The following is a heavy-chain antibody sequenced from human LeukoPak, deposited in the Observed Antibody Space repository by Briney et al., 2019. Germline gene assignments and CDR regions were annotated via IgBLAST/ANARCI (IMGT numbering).Heavy chain of an antibody. J-gene: IGHJ4*02. CDR3: ARAVNPLPGTFYFDY. CDR1: GGXISSYY. CDR2: VYNSGST. V-gene: IGHV4-4*07. Sequence: SETLSLTCTVSGGXISSYYCSWIRQPAGKGLQWMGRVYNSGSTNYNPSLKSRATMSVDTSKNQFSLKLSSVTAADTAVYYCARAVNPLPGTFYFDYWGQGTLVTVSS. D-gene: IGHD4-17*01.